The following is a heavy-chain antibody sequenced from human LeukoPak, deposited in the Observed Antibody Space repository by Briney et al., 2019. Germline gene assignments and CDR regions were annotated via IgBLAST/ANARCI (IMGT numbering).Heavy chain of an antibody. J-gene: IGHJ6*03. D-gene: IGHD3-22*01. Sequence: GGSLRLSCAASGFTFSDYYMSWIRQAPGKGLEWVSYISSSCSTIYYADSVKGRFTISRDNAKNSLYLQMNSLRAEDTAVYYCARNYYDSSGYYYEIYYYYMDVWGKGTTVSVSS. CDR1: GFTFSDYY. CDR3: ARNYYDSSGYYYEIYYYYMDV. CDR2: ISSSCSTI. V-gene: IGHV3-11*01.